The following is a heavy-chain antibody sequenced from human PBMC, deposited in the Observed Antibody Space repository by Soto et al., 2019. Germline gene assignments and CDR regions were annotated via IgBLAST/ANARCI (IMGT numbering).Heavy chain of an antibody. CDR2: IIPIFGTA. V-gene: IGHV1-69*01. CDR3: ARVAAARGDYYYYGMDV. D-gene: IGHD6-6*01. Sequence: QVQLVQSGAEVQKPGSSVKVSCKASGGTFSSYAISWVRQAPGQGLEWMGGIIPIFGTANYAQKFQGRVTITADESTSTAYMELSSLRSEDTAVYYCARVAAARGDYYYYGMDVWGQGTTVTVS. J-gene: IGHJ6*02. CDR1: GGTFSSYA.